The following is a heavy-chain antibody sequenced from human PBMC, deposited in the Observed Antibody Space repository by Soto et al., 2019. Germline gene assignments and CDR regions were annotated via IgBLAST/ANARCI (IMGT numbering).Heavy chain of an antibody. CDR2: ITYDGSNK. V-gene: IGHV3-30*18. Sequence: PGGSLRLSCAASGFTFNSYTMHWVRQAPGKGLEWVSLITYDGSNKYYADSVKGRFTISRDNSKNTLYLQMNSLRAEDTAVYYCAKSQNMEVVPAVKSSWGQGTLVTVSS. J-gene: IGHJ5*02. CDR1: GFTFNSYT. D-gene: IGHD2-2*01. CDR3: AKSQNMEVVPAVKSS.